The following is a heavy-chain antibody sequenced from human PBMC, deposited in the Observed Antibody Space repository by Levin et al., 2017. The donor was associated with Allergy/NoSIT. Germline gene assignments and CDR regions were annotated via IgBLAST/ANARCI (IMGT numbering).Heavy chain of an antibody. J-gene: IGHJ4*02. CDR1: GFTFSSYS. D-gene: IGHD6-13*01. CDR2: ISSSSSYI. Sequence: KAGGSLRLSCAASGFTFSSYSMNWVRQAPGKGLEWVSSISSSSSYIYYADSVKGRFTISRDNAKNSLYLQMNSLRAEDTAVYYCASMYSSSMFDYWGQGTLVTVSS. CDR3: ASMYSSSMFDY. V-gene: IGHV3-21*01.